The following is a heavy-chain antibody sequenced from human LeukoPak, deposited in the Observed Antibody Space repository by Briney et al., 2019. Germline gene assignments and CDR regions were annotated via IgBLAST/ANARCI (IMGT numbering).Heavy chain of an antibody. D-gene: IGHD6-19*01. J-gene: IGHJ4*02. V-gene: IGHV4-39*07. Sequence: SETLSLTCTVSGGSISSSSYYWGWIRQPPGKGLEWIGSIYYSGSTYYNPSLKSRVTISVDTSKNQFSLKLSSVTAADTAVYYCARERGSGWYDMSFDYWGQGILVTVHS. CDR2: IYYSGST. CDR3: ARERGSGWYDMSFDY. CDR1: GGSISSSSYY.